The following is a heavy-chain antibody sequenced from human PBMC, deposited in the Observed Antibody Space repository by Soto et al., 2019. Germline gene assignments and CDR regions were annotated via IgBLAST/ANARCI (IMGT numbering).Heavy chain of an antibody. Sequence: TSETLSLTCTVSGGSISSSSYYWGWIRQPPGKGLEWIGYIYYSGSTNYNPSLKSRVTISVDTSKNQFSLKLSSVTAADTAVYYCARVDHYYDSRGYYYNWFDPWGQGTLVTVSS. CDR3: ARVDHYYDSRGYYYNWFDP. D-gene: IGHD3-22*01. J-gene: IGHJ5*02. V-gene: IGHV4-61*05. CDR1: GGSISSSSYY. CDR2: IYYSGST.